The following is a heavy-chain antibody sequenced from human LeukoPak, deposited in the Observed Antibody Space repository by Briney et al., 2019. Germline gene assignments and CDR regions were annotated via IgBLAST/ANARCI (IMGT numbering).Heavy chain of an antibody. Sequence: SETLSLTCTVSGYPISSGYYWGWIRQPPGKGLEWIGSIYHSGSTSYNPSLNSRVTISVDTSKNQYYLKRGSVAAADTAVYYCARCYYDSSGYFYDAFEIWGQETMVSVPS. CDR2: IYHSGST. V-gene: IGHV4-38-2*02. D-gene: IGHD3-22*01. CDR3: ARCYYDSSGYFYDAFEI. CDR1: GYPISSGYY. J-gene: IGHJ3*02.